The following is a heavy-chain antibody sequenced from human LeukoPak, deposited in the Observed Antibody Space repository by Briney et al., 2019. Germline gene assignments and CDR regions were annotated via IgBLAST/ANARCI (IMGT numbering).Heavy chain of an antibody. CDR2: ISSDENNK. Sequence: PGGSLRLSCVASGLTFSSFGLHWVRQAPGLGLEWVARISSDENNKYYADSVKGRFTISRDNSKNTLYLQFHSLRVEDTAVYYCAKDSVPTGNDYYYYGMDVWGQGTTVTVSS. V-gene: IGHV3-30*18. D-gene: IGHD3-10*01. J-gene: IGHJ6*02. CDR3: AKDSVPTGNDYYYYGMDV. CDR1: GLTFSSFG.